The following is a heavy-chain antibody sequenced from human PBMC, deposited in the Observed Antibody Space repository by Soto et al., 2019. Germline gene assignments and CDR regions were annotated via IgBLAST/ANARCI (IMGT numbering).Heavy chain of an antibody. CDR2: IKEEGREK. Sequence: EVHLVESGGGLVQPGGSLRLSCAASGFTFNFYSMGWVRQAPGKGPEWVANIKEEGREKFYADSVRGRFTISRDNPNNLVYLHMSSLRVEDTALYYCARLGRDIPFDYWGQGTLVIVSS. CDR1: GFTFNFYS. D-gene: IGHD7-27*01. CDR3: ARLGRDIPFDY. V-gene: IGHV3-7*01. J-gene: IGHJ4*02.